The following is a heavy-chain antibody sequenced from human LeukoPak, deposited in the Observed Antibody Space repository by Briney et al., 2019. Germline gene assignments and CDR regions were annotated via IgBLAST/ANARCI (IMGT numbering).Heavy chain of an antibody. V-gene: IGHV3-30-3*01. Sequence: PGGSLRLSCAASGFTFSSYAMHWVRQAPGKGLEWVAVISYDGSNKYYADSVKGRFTISRDNSKNTLYLQMNSLRAEDTAVYYCAREDCSSTSCRYMNCYYYGMDVWGQGTTVTVSS. D-gene: IGHD2-2*01. CDR3: AREDCSSTSCRYMNCYYYGMDV. CDR1: GFTFSSYA. J-gene: IGHJ6*02. CDR2: ISYDGSNK.